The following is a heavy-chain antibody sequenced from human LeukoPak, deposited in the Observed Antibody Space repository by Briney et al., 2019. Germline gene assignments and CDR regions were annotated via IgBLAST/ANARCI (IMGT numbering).Heavy chain of an antibody. CDR2: MNPNSGNT. V-gene: IGHV1-8*03. J-gene: IGHJ4*02. Sequence: ASVKVSCKASGYTFTSYDINWVRQASGQGLAWMGWMNPNSGNTGYAQKFQGRVTITRNPSISTAYMELSSLRSEDTGVYYCARAMVRGVITPGYWGQGTLVTVSS. CDR3: ARAMVRGVITPGY. CDR1: GYTFTSYD. D-gene: IGHD3-10*01.